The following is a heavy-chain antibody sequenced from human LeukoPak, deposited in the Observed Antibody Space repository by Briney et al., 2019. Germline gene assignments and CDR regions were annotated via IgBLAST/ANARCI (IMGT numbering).Heavy chain of an antibody. D-gene: IGHD6-19*01. Sequence: PGGALRLSCAASGFTFSSYAMSWVRQAPGKGLEWVSAISGSGGSTYYADSVKGRFTISRDNSKNTLYLQMNSLRAEDTAVYYCAKDLYSSGWYQDYWGQGTLVTVSS. V-gene: IGHV3-23*01. CDR3: AKDLYSSGWYQDY. CDR2: ISGSGGST. J-gene: IGHJ4*02. CDR1: GFTFSSYA.